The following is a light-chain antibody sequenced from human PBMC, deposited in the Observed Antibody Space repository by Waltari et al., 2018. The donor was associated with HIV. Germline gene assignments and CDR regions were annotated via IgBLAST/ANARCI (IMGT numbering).Light chain of an antibody. J-gene: IGKJ1*01. CDR1: QSVSSN. CDR3: QQYNNWLPA. Sequence: EIVMTQSPATLSVSPGERATLSCRASQSVSSNLAWYQQKPGQAPRLLIYGASTRATGIPARFSGSGSGTEFTLTISSLQSEDFAVYYCQQYNNWLPAFCQGTKVEIK. V-gene: IGKV3-15*01. CDR2: GAS.